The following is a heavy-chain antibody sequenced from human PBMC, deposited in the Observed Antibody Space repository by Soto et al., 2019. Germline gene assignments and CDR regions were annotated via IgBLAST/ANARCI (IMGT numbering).Heavy chain of an antibody. CDR3: ARVRLDNWFDP. CDR2: IFQSGSP. Sequence: SETLSLTCTVSGGSFSSYYWGWIRQPPGKGLEWIGSIFQSGSPCYNPSLKSRVTISVDTSKNQFSLKLSSVTAADTAIYYCARVRLDNWFDPWGQGTLVTVSS. J-gene: IGHJ5*02. D-gene: IGHD4-17*01. V-gene: IGHV4-38-2*02. CDR1: GGSFSSYY.